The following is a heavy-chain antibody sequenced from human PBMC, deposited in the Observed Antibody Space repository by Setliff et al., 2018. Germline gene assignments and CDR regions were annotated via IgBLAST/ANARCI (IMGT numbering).Heavy chain of an antibody. D-gene: IGHD2-2*01. J-gene: IGHJ3*02. CDR3: ARGRMRGSCSGPSCTYDPFDI. V-gene: IGHV4-59*01. CDR1: GASISSNY. Sequence: SETLSLTCSVSGASISSNYWGWIRQSPGKGLEWIGYLYYNGTTRFGPSLKSRATISLDTSRNQFSLRLTSVTAADTAVYYCARGRMRGSCSGPSCTYDPFDIWGQGTPVTVSS. CDR2: LYYNGTT.